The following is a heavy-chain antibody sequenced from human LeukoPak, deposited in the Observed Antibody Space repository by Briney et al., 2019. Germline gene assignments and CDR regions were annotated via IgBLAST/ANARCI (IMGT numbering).Heavy chain of an antibody. CDR3: AKPPGEGSRLDAFDI. Sequence: QSSETLSLTCAVSGYSISSGYYWGWIRQPPGKGLEWIGSIYHSGSTYYYPSLKSRVTISVDTSKNQFALKLSSVTAADTAVYYCAKPPGEGSRLDAFDIWGQGTMVTVSS. V-gene: IGHV4-38-2*01. D-gene: IGHD2-15*01. CDR1: GYSISSGYY. J-gene: IGHJ3*02. CDR2: IYHSGST.